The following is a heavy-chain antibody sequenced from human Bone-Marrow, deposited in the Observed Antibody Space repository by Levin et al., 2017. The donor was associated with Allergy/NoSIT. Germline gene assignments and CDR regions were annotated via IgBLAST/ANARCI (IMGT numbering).Heavy chain of an antibody. CDR3: AKVRSRVAYYYDSSGEGYYFDY. D-gene: IGHD3-22*01. J-gene: IGHJ4*02. CDR2: ISGSGGST. Sequence: SCAASGFTFSSYAMSWVRQAPGKGLEWVSAISGSGGSTYYADSVKGRFTISRDNSKNTLYLQMNSLRAEDTAVYYCAKVRSRVAYYYDSSGEGYYFDYWGQGTLVTVSS. V-gene: IGHV3-23*01. CDR1: GFTFSSYA.